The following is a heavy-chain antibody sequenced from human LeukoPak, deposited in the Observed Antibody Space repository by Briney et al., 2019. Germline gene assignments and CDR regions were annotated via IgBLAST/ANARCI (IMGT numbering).Heavy chain of an antibody. D-gene: IGHD1-26*01. Sequence: SETLSLTCTVSGGSISSYYWSWIRQPPGKGLEWIGYTYYSGSTNYNPSLKSRVTISVDTSKNQFSLKLSSVTAADTAVYYCAASLPSGSYEGLFDYWGQGTLVTVS. J-gene: IGHJ4*02. V-gene: IGHV4-59*01. CDR2: TYYSGST. CDR3: AASLPSGSYEGLFDY. CDR1: GGSISSYY.